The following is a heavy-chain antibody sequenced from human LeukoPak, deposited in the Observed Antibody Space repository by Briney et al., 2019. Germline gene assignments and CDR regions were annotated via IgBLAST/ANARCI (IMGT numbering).Heavy chain of an antibody. V-gene: IGHV3-11*05. CDR3: ARDNGNKYYFDY. Sequence: SGGSLRLSCAASGFMFSDYFMSWIRQAPGKGLEWISYISSNSKYTKYADSVKGRFTISRDNAKKSLYLQMNSLRAEDTAVYYCARDNGNKYYFDYWGQGTLVTVSS. J-gene: IGHJ4*02. D-gene: IGHD2-8*01. CDR1: GFMFSDYF. CDR2: ISSNSKYT.